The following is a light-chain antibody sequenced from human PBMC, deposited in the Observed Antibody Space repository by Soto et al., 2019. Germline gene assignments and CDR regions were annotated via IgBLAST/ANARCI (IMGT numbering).Light chain of an antibody. J-gene: IGKJ1*01. CDR3: QKYHSAPWT. CDR1: QVIDNY. V-gene: IGKV1-27*01. Sequence: DIQMTQSPSSLSASIGDRVTITCRASQVIDNYLAWYQQQPGKVPRLLIYAGSILQTGVPSRFTGSGSGTDIALTITSLQPEDVATYYCQKYHSAPWTFGQGTKVEI. CDR2: AGS.